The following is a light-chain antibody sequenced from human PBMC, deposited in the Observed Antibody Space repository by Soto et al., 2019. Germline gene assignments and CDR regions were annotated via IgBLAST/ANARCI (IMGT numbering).Light chain of an antibody. J-gene: IGKJ1*01. V-gene: IGKV1-5*01. CDR2: DAS. CDR3: QRYNSFSWT. CDR1: QSIGSW. Sequence: DIQMTQSPSTLSASVGDTVTITCRASQSIGSWLAWYQQKTGKAPKLLIRDASSLESGVPSRFRGRGSATNFTLTISSLQPDDFDTYYCQRYNSFSWTFGQGTKVEIK.